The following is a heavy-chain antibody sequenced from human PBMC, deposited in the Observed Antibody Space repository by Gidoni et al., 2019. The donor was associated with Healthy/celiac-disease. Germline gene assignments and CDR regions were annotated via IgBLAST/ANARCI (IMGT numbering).Heavy chain of an antibody. Sequence: QVQLVQSGAEVKKPGSSVKVSCKASGGTFSSYAISWVRQAPGQGLEWMGGIIPLFGTANYARKFQGRVTITADESTSTAYMELSSLRSEDTAVYYCARVDILTRNWFDPWGQGTLVTVSS. J-gene: IGHJ5*02. CDR3: ARVDILTRNWFDP. CDR2: IIPLFGTA. D-gene: IGHD3-9*01. V-gene: IGHV1-69*01. CDR1: GGTFSSYA.